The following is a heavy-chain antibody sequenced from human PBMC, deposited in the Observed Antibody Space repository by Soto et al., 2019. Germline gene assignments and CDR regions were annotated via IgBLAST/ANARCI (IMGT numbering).Heavy chain of an antibody. CDR1: GFTFSPYG. CDR2: ISYDGGSK. CDR3: AKEQLAMTVVVADYFDS. V-gene: IGHV3-30*18. D-gene: IGHD3-22*01. J-gene: IGHJ4*02. Sequence: QVQLVESGGGVVQPGKSLRLSCAASGFTFSPYGIHWVRQAPGKGLEWVALISYDGGSKYYGDSVKGRFIISRDNSHNTVSLQMNSLRADDTAVYFGAKEQLAMTVVVADYFDSWGQGTLVTVSA.